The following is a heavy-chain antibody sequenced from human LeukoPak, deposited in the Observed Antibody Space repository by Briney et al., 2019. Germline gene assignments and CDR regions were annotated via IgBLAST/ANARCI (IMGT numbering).Heavy chain of an antibody. Sequence: GGSLRLSCAASGFTFGSYWMSWVRLAPGKGLEWVANIKQDGSEKYYVDSVKGRFTISRDNAKNSLYLQMNSLRAEDTAVYYCARGRNSYGLPWDYWGQGTLVTASS. CDR3: ARGRNSYGLPWDY. V-gene: IGHV3-7*03. D-gene: IGHD5-18*01. CDR1: GFTFGSYW. J-gene: IGHJ4*02. CDR2: IKQDGSEK.